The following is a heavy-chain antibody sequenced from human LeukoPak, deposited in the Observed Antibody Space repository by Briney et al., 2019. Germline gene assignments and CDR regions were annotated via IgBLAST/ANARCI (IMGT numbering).Heavy chain of an antibody. J-gene: IGHJ6*02. CDR2: INPNIDGT. CDR1: GYTFTGYY. Sequence: ASVKVSCKASGYTFTGYYIHWVRQAPGQGLEWMGWINPNIDGTNYAQKFQGRVTVTTDTSISTAYMEMSRLISDDTAVYYCVRVRSYYYGMDVWGQGTTVSV. CDR3: VRVRSYYYGMDV. V-gene: IGHV1-2*02.